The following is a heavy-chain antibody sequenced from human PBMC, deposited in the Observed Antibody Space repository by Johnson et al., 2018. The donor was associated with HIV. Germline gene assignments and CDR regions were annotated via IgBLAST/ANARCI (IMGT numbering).Heavy chain of an antibody. V-gene: IGHV3-30-3*01. CDR3: AKTGVGATDAAFDI. Sequence: VQLVESGGGVVQPGRSLRLSCAASGFTFSSYAFHWVRRAPAKGLEWVAAISYDGSNKYYADSVKGRFTISRDNSKDTLYLQMNSLRAEDTATYYCAKTGVGATDAAFDIWGQGTMVTVSS. D-gene: IGHD1-26*01. J-gene: IGHJ3*02. CDR1: GFTFSSYA. CDR2: ISYDGSNK.